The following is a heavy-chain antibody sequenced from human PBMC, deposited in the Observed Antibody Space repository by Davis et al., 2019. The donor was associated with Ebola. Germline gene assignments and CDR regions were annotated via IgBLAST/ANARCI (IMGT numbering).Heavy chain of an antibody. CDR2: LGLSADT. CDR3: AKDSYAVTIMVGAFDI. J-gene: IGHJ3*02. Sequence: GGSLRLSCAASGFVFSNYVMSWVRRAPGKGLEWVSTLGLSADTYYADSVKGRFTISRDNSKNTLHLQMNSLRVEDTAIYYCAKDSYAVTIMVGAFDIWGQGTVVTVSS. D-gene: IGHD4-17*01. V-gene: IGHV3-23*01. CDR1: GFVFSNYV.